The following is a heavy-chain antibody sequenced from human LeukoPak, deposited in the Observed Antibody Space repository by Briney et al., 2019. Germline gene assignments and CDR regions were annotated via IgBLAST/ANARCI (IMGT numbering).Heavy chain of an antibody. Sequence: GGSLRLSCAASGFTFSSYDMHWVRQATGKGLEWVSAIGTAGDTYCPGSVKGRFTISRENAKNSLYLQMNSLRAGDTAVYYCARGRAYYYGSGRAFDIWGQGTMVTVSS. V-gene: IGHV3-13*01. CDR3: ARGRAYYYGSGRAFDI. CDR1: GFTFSSYD. CDR2: IGTAGDT. D-gene: IGHD3-10*01. J-gene: IGHJ3*02.